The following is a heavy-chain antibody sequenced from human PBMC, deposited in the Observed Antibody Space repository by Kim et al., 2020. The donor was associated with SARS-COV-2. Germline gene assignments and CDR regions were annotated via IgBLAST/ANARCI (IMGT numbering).Heavy chain of an antibody. D-gene: IGHD1-26*01. CDR1: GFTFSSYG. Sequence: GGSLRLSCAASGFTFSSYGMHWVRQAPGKGLEWVAVIWYDGSNKYYADSVKGRFTISRDNSKNTLYLQMNSLRAEDTAVYYSAREVGATTGSGGLFDYWGQGTLVTVSS. CDR3: AREVGATTGSGGLFDY. CDR2: IWYDGSNK. J-gene: IGHJ4*02. V-gene: IGHV3-33*01.